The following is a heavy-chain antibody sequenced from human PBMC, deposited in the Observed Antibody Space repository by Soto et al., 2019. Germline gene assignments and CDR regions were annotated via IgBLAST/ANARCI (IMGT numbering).Heavy chain of an antibody. CDR2: FYSSGSP. Sequence: SETLSLTCTVSGDSLSGYYWSWIRQIPGKGLDWIGYFYSSGSPHHNPSLKSRATMSEDMSKNRLYLQLSSVTAADTAVYYCASGSGWYKGFSEYYYYGMDVWGQGTTVTVSS. CDR1: GDSLSGYY. CDR3: ASGSGWYKGFSEYYYYGMDV. D-gene: IGHD6-13*01. J-gene: IGHJ6*02. V-gene: IGHV4-59*01.